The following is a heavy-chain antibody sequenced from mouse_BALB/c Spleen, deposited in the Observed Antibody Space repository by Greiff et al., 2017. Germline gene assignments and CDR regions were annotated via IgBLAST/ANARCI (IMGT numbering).Heavy chain of an antibody. CDR2: ISYSGST. Sequence: EVKLLESGPSLVKPSQTLSLTCSVTGFSITSGYLNWVRKIPGNKLEYMGYISYSGSTYYNPSLKSRISITRYTSKNQYSLQLNSVTTEDTATYYCARYVYYCGIPFDYWGQGTTLTVSS. V-gene: IGHV3-8*02. CDR3: ARYVYYCGIPFDY. CDR1: GFSITSGY. J-gene: IGHJ2*01. D-gene: IGHD1-1*01.